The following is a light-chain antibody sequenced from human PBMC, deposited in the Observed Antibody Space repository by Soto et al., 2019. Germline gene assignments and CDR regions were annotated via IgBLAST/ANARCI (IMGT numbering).Light chain of an antibody. CDR2: GAS. Sequence: EIVLTQSPGTLSLSPGERATLSCRASQSVSSSYLAWYQKKPGQAPRLLIYGASSTATGIPDRVSGSGSVTDSTLTISRLEPEDFAVYYCQQYGSSPTFGQGTKVEIK. CDR1: QSVSSSY. CDR3: QQYGSSPT. V-gene: IGKV3-20*01. J-gene: IGKJ1*01.